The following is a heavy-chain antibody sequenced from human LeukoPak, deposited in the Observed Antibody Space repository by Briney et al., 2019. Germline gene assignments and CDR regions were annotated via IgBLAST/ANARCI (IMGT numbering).Heavy chain of an antibody. Sequence: SETLSLTCTVSGGSISSYYWSWIRQPPGKGLEWIGYIYYSGSTNYNPSLKSRVTISVDTSKNQFSLKLSSVTAADTAVYYCARDRGFAARRLFDYWGQGTLVTVSS. D-gene: IGHD6-6*01. V-gene: IGHV4-59*01. J-gene: IGHJ4*02. CDR1: GGSISSYY. CDR2: IYYSGST. CDR3: ARDRGFAARRLFDY.